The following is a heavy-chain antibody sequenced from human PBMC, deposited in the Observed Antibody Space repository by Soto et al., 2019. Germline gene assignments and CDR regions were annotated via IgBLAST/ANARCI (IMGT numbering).Heavy chain of an antibody. V-gene: IGHV3-74*01. D-gene: IGHD1-1*01. CDR3: ARVGTGYYYKDV. Sequence: GGSLRLSCAASGFTFSSYWMHWVRQAPGKGLVWVSRINSDGRITTYADSVKGRFTVSRDNAKNTLYLEMNSLRPEDAAVYYCARVGTGYYYKDVWGKGTTVTVSS. J-gene: IGHJ6*03. CDR2: INSDGRIT. CDR1: GFTFSSYW.